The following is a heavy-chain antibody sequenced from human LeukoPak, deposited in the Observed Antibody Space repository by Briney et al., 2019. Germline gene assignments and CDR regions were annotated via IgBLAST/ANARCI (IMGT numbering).Heavy chain of an antibody. V-gene: IGHV3-23*01. CDR3: AKVIGYYYDSSGYPIY. Sequence: PGGSPRLSCAASGFTFSSYAMSWVRQAPGKGLEWVSAISGSGGSTYYADSVKGRFTISRDNSKSTLYLQMNSLRAEDTAVYYCAKVIGYYYDSSGYPIYWGQGTLVTVSS. CDR2: ISGSGGST. CDR1: GFTFSSYA. J-gene: IGHJ4*02. D-gene: IGHD3-22*01.